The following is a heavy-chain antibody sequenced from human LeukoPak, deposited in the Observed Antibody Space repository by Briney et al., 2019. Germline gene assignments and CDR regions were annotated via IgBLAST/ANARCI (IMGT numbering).Heavy chain of an antibody. CDR2: INANTGNP. D-gene: IGHD5-12*01. V-gene: IGHV7-4-1*02. Sequence: ASVKVSCKASGYTFTSYDINWVRQAPGQGLEWMGWINANTGNPMYAQGFTGRFVFSLDTSVSTAYLQISSLKAEDTAVYYCARAGRSGYDFGANWFDPWGQGTLVTVSS. CDR3: ARAGRSGYDFGANWFDP. CDR1: GYTFTSYD. J-gene: IGHJ5*02.